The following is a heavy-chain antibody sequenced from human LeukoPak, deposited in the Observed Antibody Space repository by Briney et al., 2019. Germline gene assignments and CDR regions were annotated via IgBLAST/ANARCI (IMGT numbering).Heavy chain of an antibody. CDR3: ARSRGYCSSTSCTGIYYYYYMDV. J-gene: IGHJ6*03. V-gene: IGHV1-8*01. Sequence: ASVKVSCKASGYTFTSYDINWVRQATGQGLEWMGWMNPNSGNTGYAQKFQGRVTMTRNTSISTAYMELSSLRSEDTAVYYCARSRGYCSSTSCTGIYYYYYMDVWGKGTTVTVSS. CDR1: GYTFTSYD. D-gene: IGHD2-2*01. CDR2: MNPNSGNT.